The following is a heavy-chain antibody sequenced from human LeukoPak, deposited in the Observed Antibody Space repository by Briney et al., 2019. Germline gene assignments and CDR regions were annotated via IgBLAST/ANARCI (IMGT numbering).Heavy chain of an antibody. V-gene: IGHV4-59*01. CDR2: IYYSGST. CDR3: ARGRSWYGGVWFDP. J-gene: IGHJ5*02. Sequence: KPSETLSLTCTVSGGSISSYYWSWIRQPPGKGLEWIGYIYYSGSTNYNPSLKSRISISVDTSKNQFSLKLSSVTAADTAVYYCARGRSWYGGVWFDPWGQGTLVTVSS. CDR1: GGSISSYY. D-gene: IGHD6-13*01.